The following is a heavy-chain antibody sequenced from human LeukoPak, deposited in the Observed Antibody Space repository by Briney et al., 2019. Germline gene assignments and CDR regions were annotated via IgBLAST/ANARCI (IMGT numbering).Heavy chain of an antibody. CDR3: ARERTGYYMAV. V-gene: IGHV3-30*02. CDR2: IRYDGSNK. D-gene: IGHD1-14*01. J-gene: IGHJ6*03. CDR1: GFTFSSYE. Sequence: GGSLRLSCAASGFTFSSYEMNWVRQAPGKGLEWVAFIRYDGSNKYYANSVKGRFTISRDDSKNTLYLQMNSLRAEDTAVYYCARERTGYYMAVWGKGTTVTISS.